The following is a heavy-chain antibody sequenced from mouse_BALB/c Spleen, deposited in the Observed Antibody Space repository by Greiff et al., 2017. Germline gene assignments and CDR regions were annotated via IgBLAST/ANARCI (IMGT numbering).Heavy chain of an antibody. D-gene: IGHD2-3*01. CDR2: IWAGGST. Sequence: VQLVESGPGLVAPSQSLSITCTVSGFSLTSYGVHWVRQPPGKGLEWLGVIWAGGSTNYNSALMSRLSISKDNSKSQVFLKMNSLQTDDTAMYYCARAPDGYYEYFDVWGAGTTVTVSS. CDR3: ARAPDGYYEYFDV. CDR1: GFSLTSYG. V-gene: IGHV2-9*02. J-gene: IGHJ1*01.